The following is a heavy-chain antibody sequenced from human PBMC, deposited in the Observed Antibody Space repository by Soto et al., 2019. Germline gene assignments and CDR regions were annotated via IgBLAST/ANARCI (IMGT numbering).Heavy chain of an antibody. Sequence: GASVKVSCKASGYTFSNFGISWVRQAPGEGLEWMGWISPNSEKTKIAQRFQGRVTMTTDISTSTSYLELRGLTSDDTAVYYCAAGVTYDGNFDIWDQGTMVTVSS. J-gene: IGHJ3*02. CDR2: ISPNSEKT. CDR1: GYTFSNFG. CDR3: AAGVTYDGNFDI. D-gene: IGHD5-12*01. V-gene: IGHV1-18*01.